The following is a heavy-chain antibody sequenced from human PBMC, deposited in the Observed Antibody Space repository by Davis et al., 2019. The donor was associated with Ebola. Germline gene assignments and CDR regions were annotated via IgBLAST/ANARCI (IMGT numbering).Heavy chain of an antibody. CDR2: ISYDGSNK. V-gene: IGHV3-30*18. D-gene: IGHD3-10*01. CDR1: GFTFRDAW. Sequence: GESLKISCAASGFTFRDAWMSWVRQAPGKGLEWVALISYDGSNKYYADSVKGRFTISRDNSKNTLYLQMNSLRAEDTAVYYCAKEGDYYGSGSYGDNWGQGTLVTVSS. CDR3: AKEGDYYGSGSYGDN. J-gene: IGHJ4*02.